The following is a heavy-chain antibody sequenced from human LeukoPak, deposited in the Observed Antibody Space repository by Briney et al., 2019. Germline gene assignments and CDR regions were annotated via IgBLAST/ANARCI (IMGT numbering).Heavy chain of an antibody. D-gene: IGHD3-9*01. CDR1: GFTFSSYA. Sequence: GRSLRLSCAASGFTFSSYAMHWVRQAPGKGLEWVAVISYDGSNKYYADSVKGRFTISRDNSKNTLYLQMNSLRAEDTAVYYCARGGYFDWLVMDVWGQGTTVTVSS. J-gene: IGHJ6*02. CDR2: ISYDGSNK. CDR3: ARGGYFDWLVMDV. V-gene: IGHV3-30-3*01.